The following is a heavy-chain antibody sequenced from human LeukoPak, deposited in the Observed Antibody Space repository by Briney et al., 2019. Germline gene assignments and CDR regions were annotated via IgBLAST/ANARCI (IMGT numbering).Heavy chain of an antibody. D-gene: IGHD5-12*01. V-gene: IGHV3-23*01. CDR2: ISGSGDTT. J-gene: IGHJ4*02. Sequence: GGSLRLSCAASSFTFSGYAMTWVRLAPGKGLEFVSSISGSGDTTYYADSVKGRFTISRDNSKNTLYLQMNSLRAEDTAVYYCANHPWDIVATISLNYFDYWGQGTLVTVSS. CDR3: ANHPWDIVATISLNYFDY. CDR1: SFTFSGYA.